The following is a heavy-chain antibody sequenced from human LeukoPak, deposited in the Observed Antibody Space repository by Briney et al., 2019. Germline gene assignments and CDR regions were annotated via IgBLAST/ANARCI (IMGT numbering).Heavy chain of an antibody. Sequence: GGSLRLSCAAPGFTFSDYAIHWVHLAPGRGLEWVSVISYDGGSKYYADSVKGRFTISRDNSKNTLYLQMNSLRAEDTAVYYCARPQGGRQLWLHFDYWGQGTQVTVSS. J-gene: IGHJ4*02. D-gene: IGHD5-18*01. CDR2: ISYDGGSK. CDR1: GFTFSDYA. V-gene: IGHV3-30-3*01. CDR3: ARPQGGRQLWLHFDY.